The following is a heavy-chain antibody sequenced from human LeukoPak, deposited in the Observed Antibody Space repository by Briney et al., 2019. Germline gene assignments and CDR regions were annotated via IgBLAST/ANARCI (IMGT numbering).Heavy chain of an antibody. V-gene: IGHV4-59*01. Sequence: SETLSLTCTVSGGSISNYYWSWIRQPPGKGLEWIGYIYYSGSTNYNPSLKSRVTISVDTSKNQFSLKVSSVTAADTAVYYCARGVLDAFDIWGQGTMVTVSS. J-gene: IGHJ3*02. CDR3: ARGVLDAFDI. D-gene: IGHD3-16*01. CDR1: GGSISNYY. CDR2: IYYSGST.